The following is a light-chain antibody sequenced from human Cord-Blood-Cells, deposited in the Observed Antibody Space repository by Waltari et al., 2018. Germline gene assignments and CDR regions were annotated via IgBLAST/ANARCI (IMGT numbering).Light chain of an antibody. V-gene: IGKV1-33*01. CDR1: QDISNY. Sequence: DIQMTQSPSSLSASVADRVPITCQASQDISNYFNWYQQKPGKAPKLLIYDASNLETGVPSRFSGSGSGTDFTYTISSLQPEDIATYYCQQYDNLPLTFGGGTKVEIK. J-gene: IGKJ4*01. CDR2: DAS. CDR3: QQYDNLPLT.